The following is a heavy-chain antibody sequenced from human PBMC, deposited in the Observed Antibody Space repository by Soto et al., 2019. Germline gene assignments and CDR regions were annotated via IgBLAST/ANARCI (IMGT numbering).Heavy chain of an antibody. CDR1: GFTFSSYA. D-gene: IGHD4-17*01. V-gene: IGHV3-30-3*01. CDR2: ISYDGSNK. CDR3: AREERGDYVTWFDP. J-gene: IGHJ5*02. Sequence: QVQLVESGGGVVQPGRSLRLSCAASGFTFSSYAMHWVRQAPGKGLEWVAVISYDGSNKYYADSVKGRFTISRDNSKNTLYLQMNSLRAEDMAVYYCAREERGDYVTWFDPWGQGTLVTVSS.